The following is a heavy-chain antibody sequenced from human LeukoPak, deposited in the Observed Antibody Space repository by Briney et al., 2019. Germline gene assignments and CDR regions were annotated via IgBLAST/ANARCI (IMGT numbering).Heavy chain of an antibody. J-gene: IGHJ5*02. CDR3: ATLGFLYYDST. D-gene: IGHD3-22*01. V-gene: IGHV1-2*02. Sequence: ASVKVSCKASGYTFTVYYMHWVRQAPGQGLEWMGWINPNSGGTNYAQKLQGRVTMTTDTSTSTAYMELRSLRSDDTAVYYCATLGFLYYDSTWGQGTLVTVSS. CDR1: GYTFTVYY. CDR2: INPNSGGT.